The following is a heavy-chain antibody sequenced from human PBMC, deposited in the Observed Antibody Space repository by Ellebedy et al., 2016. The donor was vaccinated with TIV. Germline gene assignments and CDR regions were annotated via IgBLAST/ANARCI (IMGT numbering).Heavy chain of an antibody. CDR3: ARTGGAYYSH. Sequence: GESLKISCAASEFTLRNYWMTWVRQAPGTGLEWVASIKEDGSETSYMDSLRGRFAISRDNSKNSVYLQMNSLRGEVTAVYYCARTGGAYYSHWGQGTLVSVSS. V-gene: IGHV3-7*01. CDR2: IKEDGSET. CDR1: EFTLRNYW. J-gene: IGHJ4*02. D-gene: IGHD1-26*01.